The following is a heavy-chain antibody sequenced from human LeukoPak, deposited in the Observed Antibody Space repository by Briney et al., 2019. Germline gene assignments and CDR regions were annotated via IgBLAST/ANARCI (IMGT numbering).Heavy chain of an antibody. D-gene: IGHD6-13*01. CDR3: AKARPSERNHIAAAGPGRGKYYFDY. V-gene: IGHV3-9*01. J-gene: IGHJ4*02. CDR2: ISWNSGSI. Sequence: GRSLRLSCAASGFTFDDYAMHWVRQAPGKGLEWVSGISWNSGSIGYADSVKGRFTISRDNSKNTLYLQMNSLRAEDTAVYYCAKARPSERNHIAAAGPGRGKYYFDYWGQGTLVTVSS. CDR1: GFTFDDYA.